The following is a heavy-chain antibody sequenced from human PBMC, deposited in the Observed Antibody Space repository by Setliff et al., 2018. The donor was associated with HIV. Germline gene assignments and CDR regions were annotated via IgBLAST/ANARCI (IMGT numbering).Heavy chain of an antibody. CDR1: XXXIXXSRYY. V-gene: IGHV4-39*01. CDR2: IFNDGRT. D-gene: IGHD3-10*01. J-gene: IGHJ4*02. CDR3: ARHFPSISLFFGDPGPFDR. Sequence: PSETLSLXXTXSXXXIXXSRYYWGRIRQPPGKGLEWIGSIFNDGRTYYNPSLKSRVTIPMDTSTNQFSLKLTSVTAADTAVYFCARHFPSISLFFGDPGPFDRWGQGALVTVSS.